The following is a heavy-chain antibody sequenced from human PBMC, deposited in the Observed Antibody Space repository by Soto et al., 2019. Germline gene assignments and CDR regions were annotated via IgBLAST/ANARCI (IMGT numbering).Heavy chain of an antibody. CDR1: GYTFTSYG. V-gene: IGHV1-18*01. J-gene: IGHJ4*02. D-gene: IGHD3-10*01. CDR2: ISAYNGNT. CDR3: ARDDDTMVRGASPDY. Sequence: QVQLVQSGAEVKKPGASVKVSCKASGYTFTSYGISWVRQAPGQGLEWMGWISAYNGNTNYAQKLQGRVTMTTDTSTSTAYMERRSLRADDTAVYYCARDDDTMVRGASPDYWGQGTLVTVSS.